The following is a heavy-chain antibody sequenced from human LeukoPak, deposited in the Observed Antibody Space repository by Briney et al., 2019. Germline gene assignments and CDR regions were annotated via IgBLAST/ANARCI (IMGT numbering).Heavy chain of an antibody. CDR1: GFSLSTSGMC. CDR3: ARMRRGRYFDWLLDY. Sequence: SGPALVKPTQTLTLTCTFPGFSLSTSGMCVSWIRQPSGKALEWLALIDWDDDKYYSTSLKTRLTISKDTSKNQVVLTMTNMDPVDTATYYCARMRRGRYFDWLLDYWGQGTLVTVSS. V-gene: IGHV2-70*01. CDR2: IDWDDDK. J-gene: IGHJ4*02. D-gene: IGHD3-9*01.